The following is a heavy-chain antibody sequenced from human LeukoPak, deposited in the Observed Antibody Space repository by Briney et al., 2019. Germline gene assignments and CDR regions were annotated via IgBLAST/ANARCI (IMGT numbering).Heavy chain of an antibody. CDR1: GFTFSSYW. J-gene: IGHJ4*02. Sequence: GGSLRLSCAASGFTFSSYWMSWVRQAPGKGLEWVANIKQDGSEKYYVDSVKGRFTISRDNAKNSLYLQMNSLRAEDTAVYYCARTSWQLAFYFDYWGQGTLVTVSS. V-gene: IGHV3-7*01. CDR3: ARTSWQLAFYFDY. CDR2: IKQDGSEK. D-gene: IGHD6-13*01.